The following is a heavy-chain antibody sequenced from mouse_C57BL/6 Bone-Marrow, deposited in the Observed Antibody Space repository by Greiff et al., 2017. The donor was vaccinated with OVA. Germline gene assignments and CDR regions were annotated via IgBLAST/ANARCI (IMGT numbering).Heavy chain of an antibody. CDR2: INPSNGGT. D-gene: IGHD1-1*02. Sequence: VQLQQPGAELVKPGASVKLSCKASGYTFTSYYMYWVKQRPGQGLEWIGGINPSNGGTNFNEKFKSKATLTADKSSSTVYMQLSSLTSEDSAVYYCTRSGYGGCAYWGQGTLVTVSA. CDR3: TRSGYGGCAY. J-gene: IGHJ3*01. CDR1: GYTFTSYY. V-gene: IGHV1-53*01.